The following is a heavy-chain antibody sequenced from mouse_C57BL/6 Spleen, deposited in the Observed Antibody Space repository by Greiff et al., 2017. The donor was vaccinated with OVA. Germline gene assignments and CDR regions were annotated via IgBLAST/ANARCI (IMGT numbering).Heavy chain of an antibody. D-gene: IGHD2-4*01. V-gene: IGHV5-9-1*02. J-gene: IGHJ3*01. Sequence: DVKLVESGAGLVKPGGSLKLSCAASGFTFSSYAMSWVRQTPEKRLEWVAYISSGGDYIYYADTVKGRFTISRDNARNTLYLQMSSLKSEDTAMYYCTRVYDYDDGFAYWGQGTLVTVSA. CDR1: GFTFSSYA. CDR3: TRVYDYDDGFAY. CDR2: ISSGGDYI.